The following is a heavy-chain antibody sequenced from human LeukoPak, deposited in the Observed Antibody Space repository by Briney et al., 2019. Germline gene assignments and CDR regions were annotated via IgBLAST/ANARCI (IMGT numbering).Heavy chain of an antibody. CDR2: IRYDGSNK. CDR1: GFTLSSYG. D-gene: IGHD4-17*01. J-gene: IGHJ4*02. Sequence: GGSLRLSCAASGFTLSSYGMHWVRQAPGKGLEWVAFIRYDGSNKYYADSVKGRFTISRDNSKNTLYLQMNSLRAEDTAVYYCAKDTAEGDYAFDYWGQGTLVTVSS. V-gene: IGHV3-30*02. CDR3: AKDTAEGDYAFDY.